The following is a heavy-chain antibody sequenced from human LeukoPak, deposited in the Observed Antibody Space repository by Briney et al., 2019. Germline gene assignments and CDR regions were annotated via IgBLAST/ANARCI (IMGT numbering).Heavy chain of an antibody. Sequence: PSETLSLTCTVSGGSISSGSYYWSWVRQAPGKGLEWVSAISGSGSSTYYADSVKGRFTISRDNSKNTLYLQMNSLRAEDTAVYYCAKTTGYSGSFYFDYWGQGTLVTVSS. CDR1: GGSISSGSYY. CDR2: ISGSGSST. J-gene: IGHJ4*02. D-gene: IGHD5-18*01. CDR3: AKTTGYSGSFYFDY. V-gene: IGHV3-23*01.